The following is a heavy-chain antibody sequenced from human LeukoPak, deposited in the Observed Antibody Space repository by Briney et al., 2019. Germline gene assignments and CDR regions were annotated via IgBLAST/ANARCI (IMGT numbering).Heavy chain of an antibody. J-gene: IGHJ4*02. CDR2: ISGSGGST. Sequence: GGSLRLSCAASGFTFSSYAMSWVRQAPGKGLEWVSAISGSGGSTYYADSVKGRFTISRVNSKNTLYLQMNGLRAEDTAVYYCAKDWVAVAGYDYWGQGTLVTVSS. D-gene: IGHD6-19*01. CDR3: AKDWVAVAGYDY. CDR1: GFTFSSYA. V-gene: IGHV3-23*01.